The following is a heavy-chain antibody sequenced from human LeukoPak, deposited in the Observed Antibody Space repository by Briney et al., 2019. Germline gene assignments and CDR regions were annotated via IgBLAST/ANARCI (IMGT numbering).Heavy chain of an antibody. J-gene: IGHJ4*02. CDR1: GFTFSSYW. Sequence: GGSLRLSCAASGFTFSSYWMSWVRQAPGKGLEWVANIKQDGSEKYYVDSVKGRFTISRDNAKNSLYLQMNSLRAEDTAVYYCARDPAEGIAAAGVHDYWGQGTLVTVSS. D-gene: IGHD6-13*01. CDR2: IKQDGSEK. V-gene: IGHV3-7*01. CDR3: ARDPAEGIAAAGVHDY.